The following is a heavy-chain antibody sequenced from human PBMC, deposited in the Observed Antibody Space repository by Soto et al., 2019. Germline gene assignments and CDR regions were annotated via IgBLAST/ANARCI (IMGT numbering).Heavy chain of an antibody. CDR2: IYTSGST. Sequence: SETLSLTCTVSGGSISSYYWSWIRQPAGKGLEWIGRIYTSGSTNYNPSLKNRVTMSVDTSKNQFSLKLSSVTAADTAVYYCARERLWFGEGYAFDIWGQGTMVTVSS. V-gene: IGHV4-4*07. J-gene: IGHJ3*02. CDR1: GGSISSYY. CDR3: ARERLWFGEGYAFDI. D-gene: IGHD3-10*01.